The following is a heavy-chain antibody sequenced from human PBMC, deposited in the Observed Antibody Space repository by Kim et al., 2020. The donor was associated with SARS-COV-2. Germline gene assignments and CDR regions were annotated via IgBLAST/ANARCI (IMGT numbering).Heavy chain of an antibody. J-gene: IGHJ5*02. Sequence: ASVKVSCKSSGYTFTSYAMHWVRQAPGQRLEWMGWINAGNGNTKYSQKFQGRVTITRDTSASTAYMELSSLRSEDTAVYYCARDGWFGELNSWFDPWGQGTLVTVSS. CDR3: ARDGWFGELNSWFDP. CDR2: INAGNGNT. D-gene: IGHD3-10*01. V-gene: IGHV1-3*01. CDR1: GYTFTSYA.